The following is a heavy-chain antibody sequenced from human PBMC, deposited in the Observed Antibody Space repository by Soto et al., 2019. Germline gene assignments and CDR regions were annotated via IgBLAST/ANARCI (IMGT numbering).Heavy chain of an antibody. J-gene: IGHJ6*02. CDR1: GYTFTSYA. D-gene: IGHD4-17*01. V-gene: IGHV1-3*01. CDR2: INAGNGNT. CDR3: AMTTVVTDSTYGMDV. Sequence: VASVKVSCKASGYTFTSYAMHWVRQAPGQRLEWMGWINAGNGNTKYSQKFQGRVTITRDTSASTAYMELSSLRSEDTAVYYCAMTTVVTDSTYGMDVWGQGTTVTVSS.